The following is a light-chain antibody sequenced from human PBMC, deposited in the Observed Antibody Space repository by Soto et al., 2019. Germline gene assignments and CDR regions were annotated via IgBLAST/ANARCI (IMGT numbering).Light chain of an antibody. CDR2: GAS. J-gene: IGKJ1*01. Sequence: EIVLTQSPGTLSVSPGERATLSCRASQSISSNYLAWYQQKPGQAPSLLIYGASSRATGIPDRFSCSGSGTDFTLTISRLGPEDSAIYYCQQYGSWTFGQGTKVEIK. CDR1: QSISSNY. V-gene: IGKV3-20*01. CDR3: QQYGSWT.